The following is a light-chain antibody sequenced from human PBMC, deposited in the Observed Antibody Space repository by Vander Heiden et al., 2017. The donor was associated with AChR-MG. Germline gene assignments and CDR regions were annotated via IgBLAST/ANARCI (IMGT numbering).Light chain of an antibody. CDR2: WAS. Sequence: DIVMTQSPDSLAVSLGERATINCKSSQSVLYSSNNKNYLDWYQQKPGQPPKLLIYWASNRAYGVPDRFSGSASGTDFTLTSSSLQAEDVAVYYWQYDYSTLLFGQGTKVEIK. V-gene: IGKV4-1*01. CDR1: QSVLYSSNNKNY. CDR3: QYDYSTLL. J-gene: IGKJ1*01.